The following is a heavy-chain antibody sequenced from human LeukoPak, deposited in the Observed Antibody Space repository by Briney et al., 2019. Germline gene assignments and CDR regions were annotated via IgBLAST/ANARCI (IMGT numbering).Heavy chain of an antibody. CDR1: GFTFSNAW. Sequence: GGSLRLSCAASGFTFSNAWMSWLRQAPGKGLEWVGRIKSKTDGGTTDYAAPVKGRFTTSRDDSKNTLYLQMNRLKIEDTAVYYCTTGPGYGYGFVAFDIWGQGTMVTVSS. CDR2: IKSKTDGGTT. D-gene: IGHD5-18*01. J-gene: IGHJ3*02. V-gene: IGHV3-15*01. CDR3: TTGPGYGYGFVAFDI.